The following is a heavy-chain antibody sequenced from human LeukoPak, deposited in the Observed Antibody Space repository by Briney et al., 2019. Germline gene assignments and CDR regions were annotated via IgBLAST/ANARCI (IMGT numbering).Heavy chain of an antibody. V-gene: IGHV3-30*01. CDR3: ARDSYYYDSSGYWEYFDY. J-gene: IGHJ4*02. Sequence: PGGSLRLSCAASGFTFSSYAMHWVRQAPGKGLEWVAVISYDGSNKYYADSVKGRFTISRDNSKNTLYLQMNSLRAEDTAVYYCARDSYYYDSSGYWEYFDYWGQGTLVTVSS. CDR1: GFTFSSYA. D-gene: IGHD3-22*01. CDR2: ISYDGSNK.